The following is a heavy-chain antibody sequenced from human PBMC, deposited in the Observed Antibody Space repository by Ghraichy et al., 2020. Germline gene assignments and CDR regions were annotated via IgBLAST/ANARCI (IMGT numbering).Heavy chain of an antibody. CDR3: ARGRYYSDSSGYPSFDY. D-gene: IGHD3-22*01. V-gene: IGHV3-33*01. J-gene: IGHJ4*02. CDR1: GFTFSTYG. Sequence: SLRLSCAASGFTFSTYGMHWVRQAPGKGLEWVAVIWYDGSNTYYADSVKGRFTISRDNSKNTLYLQMNSLRAEDTAVYYCARGRYYSDSSGYPSFDYWGQGTLVTVSS. CDR2: IWYDGSNT.